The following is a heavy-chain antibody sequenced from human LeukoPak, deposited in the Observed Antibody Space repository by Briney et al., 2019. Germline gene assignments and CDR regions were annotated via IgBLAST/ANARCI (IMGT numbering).Heavy chain of an antibody. CDR2: FYASGTT. CDR1: GGSISSGSHY. J-gene: IGHJ3*02. D-gene: IGHD4-17*01. V-gene: IGHV4-61*02. Sequence: SETLSLTCTVSGGSISSGSHYWNWIRQPAGRGLEWIGRFYASGTTNTSPSLKSRVTMSVDTSKNQFSLKLSSVTAADTAVYYCARDLRGDYGAFDIWGQGTMVTVSS. CDR3: ARDLRGDYGAFDI.